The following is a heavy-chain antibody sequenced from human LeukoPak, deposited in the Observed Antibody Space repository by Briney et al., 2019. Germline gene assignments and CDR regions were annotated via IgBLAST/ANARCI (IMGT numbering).Heavy chain of an antibody. V-gene: IGHV4-34*01. CDR1: GGSLSGYY. CDR2: INHSGST. J-gene: IGHJ4*02. Sequence: SETLSLTCAVYGGSLSGYYWSWIRQPPGKGLEWIGEINHSGSTNYNPSLKSRVTISVETSKNQFSPNLSSMTAADTAVYYCARGHSYGPLRYWGQGTLVTVSS. D-gene: IGHD5-18*01. CDR3: ARGHSYGPLRY.